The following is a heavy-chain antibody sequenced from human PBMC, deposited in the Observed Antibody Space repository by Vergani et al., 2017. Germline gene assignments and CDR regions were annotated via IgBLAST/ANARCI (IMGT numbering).Heavy chain of an antibody. CDR1: GFTFSSYD. Sequence: EVQLLESGGGLVQPGGSLRLSCAASGFTFSSYDMSWVRQAPGKGLEWVSAISGSGGSTYYADSVKGRFTISRDNSKNTLYLQMNSLRAEDTAVYYCAGLGDIRFFEWLFHFDYWGQGTLVTVSS. CDR3: AGLGDIRFFEWLFHFDY. V-gene: IGHV3-23*01. CDR2: ISGSGGST. D-gene: IGHD3-3*01. J-gene: IGHJ4*02.